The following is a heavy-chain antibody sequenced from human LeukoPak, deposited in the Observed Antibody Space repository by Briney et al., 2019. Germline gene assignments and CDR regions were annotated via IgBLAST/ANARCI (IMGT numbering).Heavy chain of an antibody. CDR3: ARESPRTDIVVVVAATRGHWFDP. J-gene: IGHJ5*02. V-gene: IGHV3-23*01. D-gene: IGHD2-15*01. Sequence: GGSLRLSCAASGFTFSSYAMSWVRQAPGKGLEWVSAISGSGGSTYYADSVKGRFTISRDNSKNTLYLQMNSLRAEDTAVYYCARESPRTDIVVVVAATRGHWFDPWGQGTLVTVSS. CDR2: ISGSGGST. CDR1: GFTFSSYA.